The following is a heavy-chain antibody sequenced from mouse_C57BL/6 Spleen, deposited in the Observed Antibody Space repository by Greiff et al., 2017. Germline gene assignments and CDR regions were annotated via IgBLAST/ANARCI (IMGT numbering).Heavy chain of an antibody. V-gene: IGHV3-6*01. Sequence: DVQLQESGPGLVKPSQSLSLTCSVTGYSITSGYYWNWIRQFPGNKLEWMGYISYDGSNNYNPSLKNRISITRDTSKNQFFLKLNSVTTEDTATYYCAREYYGYYSYAMDYWGQGTSVTVSS. CDR2: ISYDGSN. D-gene: IGHD2-3*01. CDR1: GYSITSGYY. CDR3: AREYYGYYSYAMDY. J-gene: IGHJ4*01.